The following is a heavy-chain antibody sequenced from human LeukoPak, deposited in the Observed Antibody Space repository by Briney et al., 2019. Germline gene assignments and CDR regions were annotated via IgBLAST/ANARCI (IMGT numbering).Heavy chain of an antibody. V-gene: IGHV1-46*01. CDR3: ARGGREGYSSGWTDAFDI. J-gene: IGHJ3*02. CDR2: INPSGGST. Sequence: GASVKVSCKASGYTFTSYYMHWVRQAPGQGLEWMGIINPSGGSTSYAQKFQGRVTMTRDTSTSTVYMELSSLSSEDTAVYYCARGGREGYSSGWTDAFDIWGQGTMVTVFS. CDR1: GYTFTSYY. D-gene: IGHD6-19*01.